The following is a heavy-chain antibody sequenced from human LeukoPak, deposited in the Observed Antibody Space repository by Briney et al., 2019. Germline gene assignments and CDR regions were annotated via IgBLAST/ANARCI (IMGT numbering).Heavy chain of an antibody. Sequence: PSETLSLTCTVSGDSVSGYYRSWIRQPPGKGLEWIGYIYYSGSTNYNPSLKSRVTMSVDTSKNQFSLKLTSVTAADTAVYYCARDRFGRTTHFDYWGQGILVTVSS. J-gene: IGHJ4*02. CDR3: ARDRFGRTTHFDY. D-gene: IGHD3-10*01. CDR1: GDSVSGYY. CDR2: IYYSGST. V-gene: IGHV4-59*02.